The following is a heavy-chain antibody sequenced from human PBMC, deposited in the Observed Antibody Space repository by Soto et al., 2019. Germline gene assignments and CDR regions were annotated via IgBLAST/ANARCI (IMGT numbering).Heavy chain of an antibody. CDR1: GGSISSGDYY. Sequence: QVQLQESGPGLVKPSQTLSLTCTVSGGSISSGDYYWSWIRQPPGKGLEWIGYIYYSGSTYYNPSLKSRVTISVDTSKNQFSLKLSSVTAADTAVYYCARRFRGDTNGALASFDYWGQGTLVTVSS. D-gene: IGHD3-16*01. V-gene: IGHV4-30-4*01. CDR3: ARRFRGDTNGALASFDY. J-gene: IGHJ4*02. CDR2: IYYSGST.